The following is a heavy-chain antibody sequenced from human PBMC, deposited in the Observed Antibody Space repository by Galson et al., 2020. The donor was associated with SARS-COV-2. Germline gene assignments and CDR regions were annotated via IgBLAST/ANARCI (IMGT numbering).Heavy chain of an antibody. D-gene: IGHD6-13*01. J-gene: IGHJ4*02. Sequence: HSGGSLRLSCAASGFALSNSAMHWVRQAPGKGLEWVAIVSYDGTTKYNSDSVKGRFTISRDISKNTLYLQMNSLRPEDTAVYYCARETDYHTSSWYDYWGQGARVTVSS. CDR2: VSYDGTTK. V-gene: IGHV3-30*04. CDR1: GFALSNSA. CDR3: ARETDYHTSSWYDY.